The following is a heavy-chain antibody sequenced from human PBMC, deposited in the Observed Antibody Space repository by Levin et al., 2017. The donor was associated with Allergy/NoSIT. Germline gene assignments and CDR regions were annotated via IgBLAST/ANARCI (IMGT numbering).Heavy chain of an antibody. V-gene: IGHV3-30*03. CDR2: ISYDGSNK. Sequence: GESLKISCAASGFTFSSYGMHWVRQAPGKGLEWVAVISYDGSNKYYADSVKGRFTISRDNSKNTLYLQMNSLRAEDTAVYYCARHATHYGSGSYCFDYWGQGTLVTVSS. CDR3: ARHATHYGSGSYCFDY. CDR1: GFTFSSYG. D-gene: IGHD3-10*01. J-gene: IGHJ4*02.